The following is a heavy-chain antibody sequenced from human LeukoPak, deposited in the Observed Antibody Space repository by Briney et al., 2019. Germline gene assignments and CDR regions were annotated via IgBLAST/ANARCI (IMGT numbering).Heavy chain of an antibody. CDR1: GFTFSSYA. CDR2: ISGSGGST. J-gene: IGHJ4*02. CDR3: AKGSSTITIFGVVRFGEFDY. Sequence: GGSLRLSCAASGFTFSSYAMSWVRQAPGKGLEWVSAISGSGGSTYYADSVKGRFTISRDSSKNTLYLQMNSLRAEDTAVYYCAKGSSTITIFGVVRFGEFDYWGQGTLVTVSS. V-gene: IGHV3-23*01. D-gene: IGHD3-3*01.